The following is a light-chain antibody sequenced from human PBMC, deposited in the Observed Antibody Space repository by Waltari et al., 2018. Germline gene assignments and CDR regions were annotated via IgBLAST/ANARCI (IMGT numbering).Light chain of an antibody. CDR3: LVWHSTTDHHGV. Sequence: SYVVTQSPSVSVAPGETARITCGGDNIGSKSVPWYQQRPGQAPVLVISYDSDRPSGIPERFSGSNSGNTATLTISWVEADDEADYYCLVWHSTTDHHGVFGGGTKLTVL. CDR1: NIGSKS. CDR2: YDS. J-gene: IGLJ2*01. V-gene: IGLV3-21*04.